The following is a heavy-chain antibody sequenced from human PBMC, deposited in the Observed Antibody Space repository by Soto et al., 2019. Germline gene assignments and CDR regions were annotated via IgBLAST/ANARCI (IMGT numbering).Heavy chain of an antibody. V-gene: IGHV4-39*01. Sequence: QLQLLESGPGLVKASETLSLTCSVSGGSISTSRSYWAWIRQPPGKGLEWLANIFYSGSTFYNPSLASRVSVSVETSNNEFSLKLRSVTAADTAVYYCARQPTTGDTDLWFDPWGQGTLFTVSS. D-gene: IGHD2-21*01. CDR3: ARQPTTGDTDLWFDP. J-gene: IGHJ5*02. CDR1: GGSISTSRSY. CDR2: IFYSGST.